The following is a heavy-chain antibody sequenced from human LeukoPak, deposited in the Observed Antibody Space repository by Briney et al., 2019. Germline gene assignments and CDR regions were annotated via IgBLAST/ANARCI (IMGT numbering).Heavy chain of an antibody. Sequence: SETLSLTCTVSGGSISSSSYYWGWIRQPPGKGLEWIGSIYYSGSTYYNPSLKSRVTISVDTSKNQFSLKLSSVTAADTAVYYCARDDYGDYGNYWGQGTLVTVSS. V-gene: IGHV4-39*07. J-gene: IGHJ4*02. CDR3: ARDDYGDYGNY. CDR1: GGSISSSSYY. D-gene: IGHD4-17*01. CDR2: IYYSGST.